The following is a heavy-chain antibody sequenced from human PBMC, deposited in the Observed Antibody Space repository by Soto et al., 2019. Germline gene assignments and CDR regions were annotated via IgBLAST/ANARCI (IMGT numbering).Heavy chain of an antibody. D-gene: IGHD1-26*01. CDR2: SSAYNGDT. CDR1: GYTFTIYG. CDR3: ARVGQFTGWFDS. V-gene: IGHV1-18*04. J-gene: IGHJ5*01. Sequence: QVQLVQSGAEVKKPGASVKVSCKASGYTFTIYGISWVRQAPGQGLEWMGWSSAYNGDTNYAQKYQGRVTMTTDTSTSTGYMELRSLRFDDTAVYHCARVGQFTGWFDSWGQGTLVTVSS.